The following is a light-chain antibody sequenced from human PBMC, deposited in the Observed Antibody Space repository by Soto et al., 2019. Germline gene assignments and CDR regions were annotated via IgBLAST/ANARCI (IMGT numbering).Light chain of an antibody. CDR3: SSYRAYSTLWV. CDR2: AVS. J-gene: IGLJ3*02. V-gene: IGLV2-14*01. CDR1: GSDIGNYNY. Sequence: QSVLTQPASVSGSPGQSITISCTGTGSDIGNYNYVSWYQQYPGKAPKLMIYAVSNRPSGVSSRFSGSKSGNTASLTISGLQAEDEADYYCSSYRAYSTLWVFGGGTQLTVL.